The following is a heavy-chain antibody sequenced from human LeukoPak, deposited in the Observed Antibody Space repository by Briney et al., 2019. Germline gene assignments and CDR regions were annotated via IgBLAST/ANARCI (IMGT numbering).Heavy chain of an antibody. J-gene: IGHJ6*02. V-gene: IGHV3-30-3*01. CDR2: ISYDGSNK. Sequence: GGSLRLSCAASGFTFSSYAMHWVRQAPGKGLEWVAVISYDGSNKYYADSVKGRFTISRDNSKNTLYLQMNSLRAEDTAVYYCARAFSPLGDYAHYYYGMDVWGQGTTVTVSS. CDR3: ARAFSPLGDYAHYYYGMDV. CDR1: GFTFSSYA. D-gene: IGHD4-17*01.